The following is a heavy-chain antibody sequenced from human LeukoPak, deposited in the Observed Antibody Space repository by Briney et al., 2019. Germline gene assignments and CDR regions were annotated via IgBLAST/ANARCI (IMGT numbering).Heavy chain of an antibody. Sequence: SETLSLTCAVYGGSFSGYFWNWIRQPPGKGLEWIGEINHNGSTNYSPSLKSRVTISVDTSKSQFSLKLTSVTAAYTAVYYCARGTMTKLDYWGQGTLVTVSS. D-gene: IGHD4-11*01. CDR1: GGSFSGYF. J-gene: IGHJ4*02. CDR3: ARGTMTKLDY. V-gene: IGHV4-34*01. CDR2: INHNGST.